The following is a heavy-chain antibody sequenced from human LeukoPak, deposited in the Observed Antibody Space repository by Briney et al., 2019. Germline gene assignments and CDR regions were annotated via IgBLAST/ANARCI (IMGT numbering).Heavy chain of an antibody. J-gene: IGHJ4*02. CDR2: ISYDGSNK. V-gene: IGHV3-30*03. Sequence: GGSLRLSCAASGFTFSSYGMHWVRQAPGKGLEWVAVISYDGSNKYYADSVEGRFTISRDNSKNTLYLQMNSLRAEDTAVYYCASGRYGSGSYEFDYWGQGTLVTVSS. CDR1: GFTFSSYG. CDR3: ASGRYGSGSYEFDY. D-gene: IGHD3-10*01.